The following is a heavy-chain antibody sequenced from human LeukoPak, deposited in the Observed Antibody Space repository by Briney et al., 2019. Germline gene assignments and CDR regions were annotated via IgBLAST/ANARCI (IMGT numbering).Heavy chain of an antibody. D-gene: IGHD6-13*01. Sequence: ASVKVSCKASGGTFSSYAISWVRQAPGQGLEWMGGIIPIFGTAIYAQKFQGRVTISADESTSTAYMELSSLRSEDTAVYYCASGGLGGYSSSWLDTWDYWGQGTLVTVSS. CDR2: IIPIFGTA. J-gene: IGHJ4*02. CDR3: ASGGLGGYSSSWLDTWDY. V-gene: IGHV1-69*13. CDR1: GGTFSSYA.